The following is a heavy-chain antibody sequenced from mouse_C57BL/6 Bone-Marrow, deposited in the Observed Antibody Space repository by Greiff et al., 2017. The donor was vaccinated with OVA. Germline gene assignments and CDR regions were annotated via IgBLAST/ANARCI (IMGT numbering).Heavy chain of an antibody. CDR3: ARGDYHYGSPFAY. J-gene: IGHJ3*01. CDR2: IDPANGNT. V-gene: IGHV14-3*01. Sequence: EVQLVESVAELVRPGASVKLSCTASGFNIKNTYMHWVKQRPEQGLEWIGRIDPANGNTKYAPKFQGKATITADTSSNTAYLQLSSLTSEDTAIYYCARGDYHYGSPFAYWGQGTLVTVSA. CDR1: GFNIKNTY. D-gene: IGHD1-1*01.